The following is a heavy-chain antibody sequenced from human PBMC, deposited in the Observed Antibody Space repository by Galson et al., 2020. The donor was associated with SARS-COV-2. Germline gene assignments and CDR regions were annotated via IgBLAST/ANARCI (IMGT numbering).Heavy chain of an antibody. CDR1: GFSLSTSGVD. V-gene: IGHV2-5*02. Sequence: SGPTLVKPTQTLTLTCTFSGFSLSTSGVDVGWIRQPPGKALEWLALIDWDDDKRYSPSLKSRLTITKDTSKNQVVLTMTNVDPVDTAIYYCAHRRPVVRGVIGWFDPWGQGTLVTVSS. CDR2: IDWDDDK. CDR3: AHRRPVVRGVIGWFDP. D-gene: IGHD3-10*01. J-gene: IGHJ5*02.